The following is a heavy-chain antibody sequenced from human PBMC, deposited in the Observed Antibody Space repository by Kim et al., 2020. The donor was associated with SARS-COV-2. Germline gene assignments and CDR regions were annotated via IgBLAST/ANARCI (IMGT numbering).Heavy chain of an antibody. J-gene: IGHJ4*02. CDR1: GFTFSSYS. D-gene: IGHD5-12*01. CDR2: ISSSSSYI. Sequence: GGSLRLSCAASGFTFSSYSMNWVRQAPGKGLEWVSSISSSSSYIYYADSVKGRFTISRDNAKNSLYLQMNSLRAEDTAVYYCASRATSIMVATPGRDYWGQGTLVTVSS. CDR3: ASRATSIMVATPGRDY. V-gene: IGHV3-21*01.